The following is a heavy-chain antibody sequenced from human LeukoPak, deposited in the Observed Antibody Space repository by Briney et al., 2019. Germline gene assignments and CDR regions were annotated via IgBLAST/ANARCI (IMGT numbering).Heavy chain of an antibody. J-gene: IGHJ2*01. CDR2: IYSSGTT. CDR3: ARIHRRADSSGYYYEDWYFDL. CDR1: GGSISSNY. V-gene: IGHV4-4*07. Sequence: SETLSLTCIVSGGSISSNYWSWIRQPAGKGLEWIGHIYSSGTTTYIPSLKSRVTMSGDTSKNQLSLRLTSATAADTAVYYCARIHRRADSSGYYYEDWYFDLWGRGTLVTVSS. D-gene: IGHD3-22*01.